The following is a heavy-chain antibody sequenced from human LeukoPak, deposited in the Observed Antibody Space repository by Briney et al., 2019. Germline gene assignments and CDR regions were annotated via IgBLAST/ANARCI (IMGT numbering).Heavy chain of an antibody. Sequence: GGSLRLSCAASGFTFSSYTMNWVRQAPGKGLEWVSSISSSSNYIYYTDSVKGQFTVSRDNTKNSLYLQMNSLRAEDTAVYYCARDEFRGVTVYWGQGTLVTVSS. J-gene: IGHJ4*02. D-gene: IGHD3-10*01. CDR3: ARDEFRGVTVY. CDR2: ISSSSNYI. CDR1: GFTFSSYT. V-gene: IGHV3-21*01.